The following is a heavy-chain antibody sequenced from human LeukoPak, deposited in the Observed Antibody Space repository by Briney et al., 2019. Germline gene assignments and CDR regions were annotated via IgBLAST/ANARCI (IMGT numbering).Heavy chain of an antibody. J-gene: IGHJ4*02. V-gene: IGHV3-74*01. CDR1: GFAFSGYW. Sequence: GGSLRLSCAASGFAFSGYWMHWVRQAPGEGLVWVSRIDTDGTPTNYADSVKGRFTISRDNAKNTLYLQMNSLRAEDTAVYYCARGIKGGYGPDYWGQGTLVTVSS. D-gene: IGHD5-12*01. CDR2: IDTDGTPT. CDR3: ARGIKGGYGPDY.